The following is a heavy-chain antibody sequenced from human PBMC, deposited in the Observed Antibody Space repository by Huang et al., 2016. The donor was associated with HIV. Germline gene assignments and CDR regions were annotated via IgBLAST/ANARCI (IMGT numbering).Heavy chain of an antibody. CDR3: ARSAYGDLDY. CDR2: MNPNTGNT. D-gene: IGHD4-17*01. CDR1: GYTFTNYD. V-gene: IGHV1-8*02. J-gene: IGHJ4*02. Sequence: QVHLVQSGAEVKKPGASVKVSCKASGYTFTNYDINWVRQAPGRGLAGRGWMNPNTGNTGFAQSFQGRVTMTRKTSITTAYMELTSLTSEDTAVYYCARSAYGDLDYWGLGTLVIVSS.